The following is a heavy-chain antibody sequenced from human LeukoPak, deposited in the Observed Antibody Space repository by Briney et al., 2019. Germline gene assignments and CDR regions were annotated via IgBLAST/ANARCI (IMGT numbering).Heavy chain of an antibody. CDR1: GITFSSYG. J-gene: IGHJ6*03. Sequence: GGSLRLSCAASGITFSSYGMSWVRQAPGKGLEWVSSISSTGGTTYYADSVKGRFTVSRDNSKNTLYLQMNSLRAEDTAIYYVAKNADRGAYCTVGTCYPYFYYYMDVGGKGPRSPS. D-gene: IGHD2-15*01. V-gene: IGHV3-23*01. CDR2: ISSTGGTT. CDR3: AKNADRGAYCTVGTCYPYFYYYMDV.